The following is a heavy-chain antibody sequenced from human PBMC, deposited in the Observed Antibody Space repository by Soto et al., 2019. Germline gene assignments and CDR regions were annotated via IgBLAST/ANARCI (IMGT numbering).Heavy chain of an antibody. CDR1: GFMFSAYW. D-gene: IGHD2-21*01. Sequence: EVQLVESGGRLVQPGGSLRLSCAASGFMFSAYWRSWVRQDPGKWLEWVATIGGGASDKFYVDSVKGRFTISRDDSKNRLYLQMNSLRDGDTAVYYCVREDWHRVDSWGQGTLVTVSS. V-gene: IGHV3-7*01. CDR2: IGGGASDK. J-gene: IGHJ4*02. CDR3: VREDWHRVDS.